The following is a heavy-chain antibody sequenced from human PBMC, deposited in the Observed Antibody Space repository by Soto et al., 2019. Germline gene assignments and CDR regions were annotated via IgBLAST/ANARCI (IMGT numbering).Heavy chain of an antibody. CDR2: ISGSGGST. Sequence: GGSLRLSCAASGFTFSSYAMSWVRQAPGKGLEWVSAISGSGGSTYYADSVKGRFTISRDNSKNTLYLQMNSLRAEDTAVYYCAKGPNSYIVVVVAGFPVWGQGTLVTVSS. J-gene: IGHJ4*02. CDR3: AKGPNSYIVVVVAGFPV. CDR1: GFTFSSYA. D-gene: IGHD2-15*01. V-gene: IGHV3-23*01.